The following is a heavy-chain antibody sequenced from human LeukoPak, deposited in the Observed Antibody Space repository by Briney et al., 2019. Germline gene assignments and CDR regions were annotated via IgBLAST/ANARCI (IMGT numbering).Heavy chain of an antibody. D-gene: IGHD1-26*01. CDR2: LSSSGNA. V-gene: IGHV3-48*03. CDR1: GFSFSDHE. J-gene: IGHJ4*02. CDR3: ASGRGSYSPDY. Sequence: PGGSLRLSCAASGFSFSDHEMNWVRQAPGKGLEWVSYLSSSGNAYYADSVKGRFIISRDNSKNSLYLQMTSLRADDTAVYYCASGRGSYSPDYWGQGTLVTVSS.